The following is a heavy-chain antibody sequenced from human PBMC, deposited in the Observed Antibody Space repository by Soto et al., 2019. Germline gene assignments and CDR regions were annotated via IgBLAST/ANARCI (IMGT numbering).Heavy chain of an antibody. CDR3: ARDRGVVRKARQIRGYSGYEPRPDAFDI. Sequence: EVQLVESGGGLVKPGGSLRLSCAASGFTFSSYSMNWVRQAPGKGLEWVSSISSSSSYIYYADSVKGRFTISRDNAKNSLYLQMNSLRAEDTAVYYCARDRGVVRKARQIRGYSGYEPRPDAFDIWGQGTMVTVSS. D-gene: IGHD5-12*01. J-gene: IGHJ3*02. CDR1: GFTFSSYS. CDR2: ISSSSSYI. V-gene: IGHV3-21*01.